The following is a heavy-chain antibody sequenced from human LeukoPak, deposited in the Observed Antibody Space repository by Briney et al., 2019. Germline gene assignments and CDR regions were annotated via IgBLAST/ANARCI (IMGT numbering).Heavy chain of an antibody. Sequence: SQTLSLTCTVSGGSISSGSYYWSWIRQPAGKGLEWIGRIYTSGSTNYNPSLKSRVTISVDKSKNQFSLKLSSVTAADTAVYYCARVVRDYYDSSGDYWGQGTLVTVSS. CDR2: IYTSGST. CDR1: GGSISSGSYY. CDR3: ARVVRDYYDSSGDY. V-gene: IGHV4-61*02. J-gene: IGHJ4*02. D-gene: IGHD3-22*01.